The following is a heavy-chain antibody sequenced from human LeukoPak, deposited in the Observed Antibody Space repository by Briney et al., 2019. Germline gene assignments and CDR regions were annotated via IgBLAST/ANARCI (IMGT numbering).Heavy chain of an antibody. Sequence: GGSLRLSCAASGFTFSSYGMHWVRQAPGKGLEWVAVIWYDGSNKYYADSVKGRFTISRDNSKNTLYLQMNSLRAEDTAVYYCARGAYGDYSFSNHFDYWGQGTLVTVSS. J-gene: IGHJ4*02. CDR1: GFTFSSYG. CDR2: IWYDGSNK. CDR3: ARGAYGDYSFSNHFDY. D-gene: IGHD4-17*01. V-gene: IGHV3-33*01.